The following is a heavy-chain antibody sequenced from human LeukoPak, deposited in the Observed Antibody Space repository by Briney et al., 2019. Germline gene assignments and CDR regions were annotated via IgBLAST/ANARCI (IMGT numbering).Heavy chain of an antibody. CDR2: IRSKAYGGTT. CDR1: V. V-gene: IGHV3-49*04. D-gene: IGHD3-10*01. J-gene: IGHJ4*02. Sequence: GGSLRLSCTASVSWVRQAPGKGLEWVGFIRSKAYGGTTEYAASVEGRFTISRDDSKSIAYLQMNSLKTEDTAVYYCTRGNIMVRGPSWDYYFDYWGQGTLVTVSS. CDR3: TRGNIMVRGPSWDYYFDY.